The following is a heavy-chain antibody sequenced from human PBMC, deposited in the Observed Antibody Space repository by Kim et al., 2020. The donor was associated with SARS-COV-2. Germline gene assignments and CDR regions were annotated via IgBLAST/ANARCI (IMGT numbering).Heavy chain of an antibody. CDR2: IYYGGST. J-gene: IGHJ4*02. CDR1: GDTMKSYSHY. Sequence: SETLSLPCTVSGDTMKSYSHYWGWIRQPPGKGLEWIGDIYYGGSTNYNPSLKSRVTISVDTSKNQFSLRLSSVSAADTAAYFCARQSPRRIDYWGQGAL. V-gene: IGHV4-39*01. CDR3: ARQSPRRIDY.